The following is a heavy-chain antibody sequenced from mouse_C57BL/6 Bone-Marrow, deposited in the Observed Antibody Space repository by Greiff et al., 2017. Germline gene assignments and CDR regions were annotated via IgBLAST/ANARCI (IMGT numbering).Heavy chain of an antibody. CDR2: INPSTGGT. CDR1: GYSFTGYY. D-gene: IGHD1-1*01. V-gene: IGHV1-42*01. CDR3: ARADYYGSSPYFDY. Sequence: EVKLVESGPELVKPGASVKISCKASGYSFTGYYMNWVKQSPEKSLEWIGEINPSTGGTTYNQKFKAKATLTVDKSSSTAYMQLKSLTSEDSAVYYCARADYYGSSPYFDYWGQGTTLTVSS. J-gene: IGHJ2*01.